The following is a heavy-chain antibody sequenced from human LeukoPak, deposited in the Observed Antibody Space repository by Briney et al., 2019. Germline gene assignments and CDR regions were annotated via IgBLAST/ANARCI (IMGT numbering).Heavy chain of an antibody. CDR3: ATLDYYDILTGYFDAFDI. V-gene: IGHV3-23*01. CDR1: GFTFSSYA. J-gene: IGHJ3*02. D-gene: IGHD3-9*01. CDR2: ISGSGGST. Sequence: GGSLRLSCAASGFTFSSYAMSWVRQAPGKGLEWVSAISGSGGSTYYADSVKGRFTISRDNSKNTLYLQMNSLRAEDTAVYYCATLDYYDILTGYFDAFDIWGQGTMVTVSS.